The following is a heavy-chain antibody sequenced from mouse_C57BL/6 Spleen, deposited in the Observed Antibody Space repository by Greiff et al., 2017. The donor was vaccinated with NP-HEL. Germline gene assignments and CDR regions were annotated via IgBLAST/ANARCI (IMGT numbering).Heavy chain of an antibody. Sequence: VQLQQSGAELVRPGASVTLSCKASGYTFTDYEMHWVKQTPVHGLEWIGAIDPETGGTAYNQKFKGKAILTADKSSSTAYMELRSLTSEDSAVYYCIYYYGSSYVGGYFDYWGQGTTLTVSS. V-gene: IGHV1-15*01. CDR3: IYYYGSSYVGGYFDY. D-gene: IGHD1-1*01. CDR1: GYTFTDYE. J-gene: IGHJ2*01. CDR2: IDPETGGT.